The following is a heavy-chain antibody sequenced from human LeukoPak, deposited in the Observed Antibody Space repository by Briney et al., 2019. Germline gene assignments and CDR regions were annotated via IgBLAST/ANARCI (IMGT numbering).Heavy chain of an antibody. CDR1: GFTFSISV. Sequence: HPRGSLRLSCAASGFTFSISVMHWVRQAPGKGLEFVSTINSNGRTTNYADSVKGRFTVSRDNSKNTLYLQMGGLRVEDMAVYYCARGDQLLFDAFDIWGQGTMVTVSS. CDR2: INSNGRTT. D-gene: IGHD2-2*01. V-gene: IGHV3-64*02. J-gene: IGHJ3*02. CDR3: ARGDQLLFDAFDI.